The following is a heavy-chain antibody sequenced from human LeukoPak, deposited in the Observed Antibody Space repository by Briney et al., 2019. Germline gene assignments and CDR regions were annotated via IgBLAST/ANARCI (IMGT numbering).Heavy chain of an antibody. CDR2: ISSSSSYI. J-gene: IGHJ4*01. V-gene: IGHV3-21*01. CDR3: ARGGSTISDY. D-gene: IGHD5-24*01. Sequence: PGGSLRLSCAASGFTFSSYSMNWLRQAPGKGLEWVSSISSSSSYIYYADSVKGRFTISRDNAKNSLYMQMNNLRAEDTAVYYCARGGSTISDYWGDGTQVTVSS. CDR1: GFTFSSYS.